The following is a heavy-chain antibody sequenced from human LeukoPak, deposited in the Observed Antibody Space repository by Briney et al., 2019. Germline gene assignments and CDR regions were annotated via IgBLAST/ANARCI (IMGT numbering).Heavy chain of an antibody. D-gene: IGHD1-26*01. V-gene: IGHV5-51*01. CDR1: GYSFTSYW. Sequence: GESLKISCKGSGYSFTSYWIGWVRQMPGKGLEWMGIIYPGDSDTRYSPSFQGQVTISADKSISTAYLQWSSLKASDTAMYYCARLFSPEGIVGATDYWGQGTLVTVSS. CDR3: ARLFSPEGIVGATDY. J-gene: IGHJ4*02. CDR2: IYPGDSDT.